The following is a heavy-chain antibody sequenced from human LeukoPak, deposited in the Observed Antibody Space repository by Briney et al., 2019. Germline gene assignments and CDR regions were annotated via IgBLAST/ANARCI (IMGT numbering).Heavy chain of an antibody. D-gene: IGHD1-7*01. CDR3: ARDNYAGANWFDP. CDR2: IIPIFGTA. Sequence: SVKVSCKASGGTFSSYAISWVRQAPGQGLEWMGGIIPIFGTANYAQKFQGRVTITTDESTSTAYMELSSLRSEDTAVYYCARDNYAGANWFDPWSQGTLVTVSS. V-gene: IGHV1-69*05. J-gene: IGHJ5*02. CDR1: GGTFSSYA.